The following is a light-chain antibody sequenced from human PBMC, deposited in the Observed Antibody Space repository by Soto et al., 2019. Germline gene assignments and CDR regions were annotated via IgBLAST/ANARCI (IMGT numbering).Light chain of an antibody. Sequence: DIQMTQSPSSLSASVGDRVTITCRASQGISNYLAWYQQRPGQVPKLLIYGAFTLQSGVPSRFSGSGSGTDFTLTISSLQPEDVATYSCQKYNSAPYAFGQGTKLEIK. CDR1: QGISNY. V-gene: IGKV1-27*01. CDR2: GAF. CDR3: QKYNSAPYA. J-gene: IGKJ2*01.